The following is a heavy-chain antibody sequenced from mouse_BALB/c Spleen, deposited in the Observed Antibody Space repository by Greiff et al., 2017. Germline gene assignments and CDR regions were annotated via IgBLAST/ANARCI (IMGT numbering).Heavy chain of an antibody. CDR1: GFTFSDYY. D-gene: IGHD4-1*01. J-gene: IGHJ3*01. CDR2: ISDGGSYT. V-gene: IGHV5-4*02. CDR3: ARGGNWDFFFAY. Sequence: EVKVEESGGGLVKPGGSLKLSCAASGFTFSDYYMYWVRQTPEKRLEWVATISDGGSYTYYPDSVKGRFTISRDNAKNNLYLQMSSLKSEDTAMYYCARGGNWDFFFAYWGQGTLVTVSA.